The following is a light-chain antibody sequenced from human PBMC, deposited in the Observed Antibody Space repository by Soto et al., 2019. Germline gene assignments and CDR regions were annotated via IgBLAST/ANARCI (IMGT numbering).Light chain of an antibody. J-gene: IGLJ1*01. V-gene: IGLV2-14*01. CDR2: DVS. CDR3: SSYTSSSTLNV. CDR1: SSDVGGYNY. Sequence: QSALTQPASVSGSPGQSITISCTGTSSDVGGYNYVSWYQQHPGKAPKLMIYDVSNRPSGVSNRFSGSKSGNTASLTISGLQAEDEADYYCSSYTSSSTLNVFGTXTKVTV.